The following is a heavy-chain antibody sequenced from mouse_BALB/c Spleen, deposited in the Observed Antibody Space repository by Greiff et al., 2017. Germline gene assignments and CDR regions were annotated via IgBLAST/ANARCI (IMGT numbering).Heavy chain of an antibody. J-gene: IGHJ1*01. CDR3: ARGKWYFDV. D-gene: IGHD2-1*01. V-gene: IGHV3-2*02. CDR1: GYSITSDYA. CDR2: ISYSGST. Sequence: EVQLQESGPGLVKPSQSLSLTCTVTGYSITSDYAWNWIRQFPGNKLEWMGYISYSGSTSYNPSLKSRISITRDTSKNQFFLQLNSVTTEDTATYYCARGKWYFDVWGAGTTVTVSS.